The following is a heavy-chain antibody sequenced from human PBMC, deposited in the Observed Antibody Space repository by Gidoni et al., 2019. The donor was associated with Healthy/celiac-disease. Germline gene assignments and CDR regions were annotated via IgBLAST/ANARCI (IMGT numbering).Heavy chain of an antibody. CDR1: GGPFSRYA. Sequence: QVQLVQSGAEVKKPGSSVKVSCKSSGGPFSRYALSWVRQAPGQGREWMGGIIPIFGTANYAQKFQGRVTITADESTSTAYMELSSLRSEDTAVYYCAREDIAVAGNPLYFDYWGQGTLVTVSS. D-gene: IGHD6-19*01. V-gene: IGHV1-69*01. J-gene: IGHJ4*02. CDR3: AREDIAVAGNPLYFDY. CDR2: IIPIFGTA.